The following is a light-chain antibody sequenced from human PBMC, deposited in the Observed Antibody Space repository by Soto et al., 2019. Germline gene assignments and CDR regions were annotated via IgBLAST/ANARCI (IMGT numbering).Light chain of an antibody. Sequence: DIQMTQSPPTLSASVGDRVTITCRASQSISGWLAWYQQKPGKAPKLLIYDASNLEGGVPSRFSGTGSGTEFTLTISSLRPEDFATYYCQQYNTYSQTFGQGTKVDIK. J-gene: IGKJ1*01. CDR2: DAS. CDR3: QQYNTYSQT. CDR1: QSISGW. V-gene: IGKV1-5*01.